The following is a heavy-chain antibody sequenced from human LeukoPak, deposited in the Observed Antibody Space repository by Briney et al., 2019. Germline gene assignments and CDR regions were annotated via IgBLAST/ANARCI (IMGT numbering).Heavy chain of an antibody. CDR2: INAGNGNT. CDR1: GYTFTSYA. V-gene: IGHV1-3*01. CDR3: AREYGDFYFDY. Sequence: GASVKVSCKASGYTFTSYAMHWVRQAPGQRLEWMGWINAGNGNTKYSQKFQGRVTITRDTSASTAYMELSSLRSDDTAVYYCAREYGDFYFDYWGQGTLVTVSS. J-gene: IGHJ4*02. D-gene: IGHD4-17*01.